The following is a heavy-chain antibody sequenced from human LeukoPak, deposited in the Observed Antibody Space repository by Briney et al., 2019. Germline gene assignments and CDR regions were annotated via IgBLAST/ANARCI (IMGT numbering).Heavy chain of an antibody. J-gene: IGHJ5*02. D-gene: IGHD2-2*02. CDR1: GFTFSSYA. CDR2: ISYDGSNK. V-gene: IGHV3-30-3*01. Sequence: GRSLRLSCAASGFTFSSYAMHWVRQAPGKGLEWVAVISYDGSNKYYADSVKGRFTISRDNSKNTLYLQMNSLRAEDTAVYYCARNTRAGAFDPWGQGTLVTVSS. CDR3: ARNTRAGAFDP.